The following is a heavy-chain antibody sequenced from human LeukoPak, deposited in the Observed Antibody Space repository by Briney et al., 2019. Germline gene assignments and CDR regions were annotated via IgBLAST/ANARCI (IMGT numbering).Heavy chain of an antibody. CDR2: INHSGST. Sequence: SETLSLTCAVYGGSFSGYYWSWIRQPPGKGLEWIGEINHSGSTNYNPSLKSRVTTSVDTSKNQFSLKLSSVTAADTAVYYCARGYCSSTSCPNWFDPWGQGTLVTVSS. CDR1: GGSFSGYY. J-gene: IGHJ5*02. CDR3: ARGYCSSTSCPNWFDP. D-gene: IGHD2-2*01. V-gene: IGHV4-34*01.